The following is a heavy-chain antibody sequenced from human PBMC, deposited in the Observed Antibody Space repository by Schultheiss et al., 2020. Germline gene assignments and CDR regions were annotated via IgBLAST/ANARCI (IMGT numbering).Heavy chain of an antibody. J-gene: IGHJ4*02. Sequence: GGSLILSCAASGFTFSDYYMNWVRQAPGKGLEWVSSISSSSTIYYADSVKGRFTTSRDNAKNSLYLQMNSLRAEDTAVYYCAREVEMDTAMAIWGQGTLVTVSS. CDR2: ISSSSTI. D-gene: IGHD5-18*01. V-gene: IGHV3-69-1*01. CDR3: AREVEMDTAMAI. CDR1: GFTFSDYY.